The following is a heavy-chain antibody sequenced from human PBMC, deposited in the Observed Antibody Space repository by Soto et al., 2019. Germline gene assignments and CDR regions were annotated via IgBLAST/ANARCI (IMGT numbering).Heavy chain of an antibody. CDR1: GYTFTGYY. CDR2: INPNSCGT. J-gene: IGHJ4*02. D-gene: IGHD3-22*01. V-gene: IGHV1-2*02. Sequence: RASVKVSCKASGYTFTGYYMHWVRQAPGQGLEWMGWINPNSCGTNYAQKFQGRVTMTRDTSISTAYMELSRLRSDDTAVYYCARVHEQYYYDSSGPFDYWGQGTLVTVSS. CDR3: ARVHEQYYYDSSGPFDY.